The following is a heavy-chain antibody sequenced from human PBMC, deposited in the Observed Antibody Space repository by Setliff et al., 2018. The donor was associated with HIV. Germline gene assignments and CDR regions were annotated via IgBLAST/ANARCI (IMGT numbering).Heavy chain of an antibody. CDR1: GYTFSRYW. J-gene: IGHJ3*02. V-gene: IGHV5-51*01. D-gene: IGHD3-22*01. Sequence: GESLKISCKGSGYTFSRYWIGWVRQMPGKGLEWMGIINVGDSDTRYSPSFQGQVTISADKSISTAYLQWSSLKASDTAMYYCSRTTRTVYYDSSAYDAFDIWGQGTPVTVSS. CDR2: INVGDSDT. CDR3: SRTTRTVYYDSSAYDAFDI.